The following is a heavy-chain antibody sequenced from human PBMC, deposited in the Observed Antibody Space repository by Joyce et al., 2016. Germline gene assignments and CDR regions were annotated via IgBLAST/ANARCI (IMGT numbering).Heavy chain of an antibody. CDR1: GFTFSNYG. V-gene: IGHV3-30*03. CDR2: ISYDGSKK. D-gene: IGHD6-13*01. Sequence: QVQLVESGGGVVQPGRSLRLSCAASGFTFSNYGMHWVRKDPGKGVEWVAVISYDGSKKSYVDSVKGRFTISRDNSKNTLYLQMNSLRPEDTAVYYCARALGWDSNSCHDYWGQGTLVTVSS. J-gene: IGHJ4*02. CDR3: ARALGWDSNSCHDY.